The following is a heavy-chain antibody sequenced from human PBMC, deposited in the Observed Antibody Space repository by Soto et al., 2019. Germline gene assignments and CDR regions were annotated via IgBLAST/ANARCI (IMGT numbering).Heavy chain of an antibody. CDR1: GFTFSDYY. J-gene: IGHJ4*02. CDR2: ISSSGSTI. V-gene: IGHV3-11*01. Sequence: QVQLVESGGGLVKPGGSLRLSCAASGFTFSDYYMSWIRQAPGKGLEWVSYISSSGSTIYYADSVKGRFTISRDNAKNSWYLERTGLGAEDTAVYYCARGWSGCSGGSCYGYGGQGTLVTVSS. D-gene: IGHD2-15*01. CDR3: ARGWSGCSGGSCYGY.